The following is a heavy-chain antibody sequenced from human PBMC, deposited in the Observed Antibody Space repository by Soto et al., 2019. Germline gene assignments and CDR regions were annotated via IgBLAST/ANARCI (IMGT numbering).Heavy chain of an antibody. V-gene: IGHV3-30*03. CDR2: ISYDGSNK. CDR1: GFTFSSYG. D-gene: IGHD6-19*01. CDR3: ATVSSGWRYYYGMDV. J-gene: IGHJ6*02. Sequence: GESLKISCAASGFTFSSYGMHWVRQAPGKGLEWVAVISYDGSNKYYADSVKGRFTISRDNSKNTLYLQMNSLGAEDTAVYYCATVSSGWRYYYGMDVWGQGTTVTVSS.